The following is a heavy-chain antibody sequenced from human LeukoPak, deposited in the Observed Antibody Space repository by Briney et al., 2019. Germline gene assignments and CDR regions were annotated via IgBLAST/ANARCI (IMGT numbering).Heavy chain of an antibody. CDR3: ARPYGDYVHDAFDI. CDR1: GYTFTSYG. J-gene: IGHJ3*02. CDR2: ISAYNGNT. Sequence: GASVKVSCKASGYTFTSYGISWVRQAPGQGLEWMGWISAYNGNTNYAQKLQGRVTMTTDTSTSTAYMELRSLRSDDTAVYYCARPYGDYVHDAFDIWGQGTMVTVSS. V-gene: IGHV1-18*01. D-gene: IGHD4-17*01.